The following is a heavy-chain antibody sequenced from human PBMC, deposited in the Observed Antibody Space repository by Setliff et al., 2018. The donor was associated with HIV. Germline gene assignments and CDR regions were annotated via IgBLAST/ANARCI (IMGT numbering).Heavy chain of an antibody. D-gene: IGHD3-10*02. CDR1: GFTFSNFA. J-gene: IGHJ3*02. Sequence: PGGSLRLSCAASGFTFSNFAITWVRQAPGKGLEWVSAIGGSGFGTYYADSVKGRFTISRDNSKNTLYLQMNSLTVEDTAVYYCAKVFVFGVDAFDIWGQGTMVTVSS. CDR2: IGGSGFGT. CDR3: AKVFVFGVDAFDI. V-gene: IGHV3-23*01.